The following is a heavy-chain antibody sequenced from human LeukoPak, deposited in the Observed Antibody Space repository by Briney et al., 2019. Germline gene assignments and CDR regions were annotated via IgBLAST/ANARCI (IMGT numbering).Heavy chain of an antibody. D-gene: IGHD3-22*01. J-gene: IGHJ4*02. CDR1: GGSFSGYY. CDR2: INHSGST. CDR3: AIPRASSGYNGCFDY. Sequence: PSETLSLTCAVYGGSFSGYYWSWIRQPPGKGLEWIGEINHSGSTNCNPSLKSRVTISVDTSKNQFSLKLSSVTAGDTAVYYCAIPRASSGYNGCFDYWGQGTLVTVSS. V-gene: IGHV4-34*01.